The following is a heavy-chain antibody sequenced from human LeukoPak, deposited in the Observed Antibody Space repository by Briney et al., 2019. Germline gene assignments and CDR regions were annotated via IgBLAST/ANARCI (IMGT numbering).Heavy chain of an antibody. D-gene: IGHD3-10*01. CDR1: GYTFTSNY. J-gene: IGHJ4*02. CDR3: ARKETPTYYYGSGSYYNEGDFGY. V-gene: IGHV1-46*01. CDR2: ISPSGGST. Sequence: ASVKVSCKAFGYTFTSNYMHWVRQAPGQGPEWMGVISPSGGSTTYAQKFQGRVTMTTDTSTSTAYMELRSLRSDDTAVYYCARKETPTYYYGSGSYYNEGDFGYWGQGTLVTVSS.